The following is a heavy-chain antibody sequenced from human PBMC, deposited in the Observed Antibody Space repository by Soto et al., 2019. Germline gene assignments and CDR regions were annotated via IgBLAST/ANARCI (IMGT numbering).Heavy chain of an antibody. CDR2: IYHSGST. Sequence: PSETLALTCAVSGGSISSSNWWSWVRQPPGKGLEWIGEIYHSGSTNYNPSLKSRVTISVDKSKNQFSLKLSSVTAADTAVYYCARDPGDWLSPGYFDYWGQGTLVT. CDR3: ARDPGDWLSPGYFDY. J-gene: IGHJ4*02. CDR1: GGSISSSNW. V-gene: IGHV4-4*02. D-gene: IGHD3-9*01.